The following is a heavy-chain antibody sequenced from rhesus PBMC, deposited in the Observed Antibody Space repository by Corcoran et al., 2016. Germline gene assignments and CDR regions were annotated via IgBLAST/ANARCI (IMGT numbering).Heavy chain of an antibody. CDR3: ARDPYSGYSYAYCDY. J-gene: IGHJ4*01. Sequence: QLQLQESGPGLVKPSETLSVTCAVSGGSISSSYWSWIRQAPGKGLEWIGYIYGSGSSTNYNPTLKSRVTLSVDTSKNQLSLKLSSVTAADTAVYYCARDPYSGYSYAYCDYWGQGVLVTVSS. V-gene: IGHV4-169*02. CDR1: GGSISSSY. D-gene: IGHD5-24*01. CDR2: IYGSGSST.